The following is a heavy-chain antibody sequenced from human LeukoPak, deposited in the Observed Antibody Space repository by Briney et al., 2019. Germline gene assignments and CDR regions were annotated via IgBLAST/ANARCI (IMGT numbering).Heavy chain of an antibody. CDR2: IYYSGST. J-gene: IGHJ6*03. D-gene: IGHD6-13*01. Sequence: SETLSLTCSVSGGSISSGDYYWSWIRQPPGKGLEWIGYIYYSGSTYYNPSLQSRVTISVDTSKNQFSLKVSSVTAADTAVYYCARESLIPAAGGMDVWGRGTTVTVS. V-gene: IGHV4-30-4*08. CDR3: ARESLIPAAGGMDV. CDR1: GGSISSGDYY.